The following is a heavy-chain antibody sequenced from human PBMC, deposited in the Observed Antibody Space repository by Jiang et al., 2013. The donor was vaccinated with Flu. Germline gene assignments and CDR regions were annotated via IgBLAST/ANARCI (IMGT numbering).Heavy chain of an antibody. J-gene: IGHJ4*02. D-gene: IGHD1-26*01. Sequence: SGSGLVKPSETLSLTCTVSGGSISSGGYYWGWIRQHPGKGLEWIGYIYYSGSTYYNASLKSRVTISVDTSKKQISLKLSSVTAADTAVYYCARGVVGATYTYDYWGQGTLV. CDR1: GGSISSGGYY. CDR2: IYYSGST. V-gene: IGHV4-31*03. CDR3: ARGVVGATYTYDY.